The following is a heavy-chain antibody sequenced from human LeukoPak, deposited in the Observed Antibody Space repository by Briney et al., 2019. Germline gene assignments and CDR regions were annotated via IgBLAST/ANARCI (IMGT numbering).Heavy chain of an antibody. CDR2: ISYDGSNK. CDR3: ARDVMGAGDYGSGSYYNEALRGYYYYYYMDV. Sequence: GRSLRLSCAASGFTFSSYGMHWVRQAPGKGLEWVAVISYDGSNKYYADSVKGRFTISRDNSKNTLYLQMNSLRAEDTAVYYCARDVMGAGDYGSGSYYNEALRGYYYYYYMDVWGKGTTVTISS. D-gene: IGHD3-10*01. V-gene: IGHV3-30*03. CDR1: GFTFSSYG. J-gene: IGHJ6*03.